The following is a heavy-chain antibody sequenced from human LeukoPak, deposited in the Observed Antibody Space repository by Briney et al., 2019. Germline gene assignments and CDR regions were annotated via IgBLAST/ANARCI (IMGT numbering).Heavy chain of an antibody. J-gene: IGHJ5*02. CDR3: ARVVGLTMIVVVYYWFDP. CDR2: IYTSGNIN. Sequence: SETLSLTCTVSGGSISSYYWSWIRQPAGKGLEWIGRIYTSGNINYNPSLNYNPSLKSRVTMSVDTSKNQFSLKLSSVTAADTAVYYCARVVGLTMIVVVYYWFDPWGQGTLVTVSS. V-gene: IGHV4-59*12. D-gene: IGHD3-22*01. CDR1: GGSISSYY.